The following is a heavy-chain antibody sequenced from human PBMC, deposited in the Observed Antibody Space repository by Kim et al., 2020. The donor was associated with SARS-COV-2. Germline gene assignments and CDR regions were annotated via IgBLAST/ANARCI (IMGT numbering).Heavy chain of an antibody. J-gene: IGHJ4*02. V-gene: IGHV3-33*01. CDR3: AREDTAMVRDFDY. D-gene: IGHD5-18*01. Sequence: ADAVKGRFTISRDNSKNTLDLQMNSLGAEDTAVYYCAREDTAMVRDFDYWGQGTLVTVSS.